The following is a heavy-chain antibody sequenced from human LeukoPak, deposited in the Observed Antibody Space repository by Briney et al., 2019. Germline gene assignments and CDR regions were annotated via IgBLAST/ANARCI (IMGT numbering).Heavy chain of an antibody. CDR3: ATHFWSGYSPFDY. D-gene: IGHD3-3*02. CDR1: GFTFSDYY. V-gene: IGHV3-11*06. CDR2: IISSSSYT. J-gene: IGHJ4*02. Sequence: GGSLRLSCAASGFTFSDYYMSWIRQAPEKRLEYVSYIISSSSYTNYADSVKGRFTISRENAKNSLYLQMTGLRAEDTAVYYCATHFWSGYSPFDYWGQGTLVTVSS.